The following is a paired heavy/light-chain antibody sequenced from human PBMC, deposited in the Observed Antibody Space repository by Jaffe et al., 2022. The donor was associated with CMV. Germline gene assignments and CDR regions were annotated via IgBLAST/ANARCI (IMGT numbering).Light chain of an antibody. V-gene: IGLV4-69*02. CDR1: RGHSRSD. CDR3: QTWDTGLLYV. J-gene: IGLJ1*01. CDR2: VDRDGRP. Sequence: QVVLTQSPSASASLGASVKVICTLSRGHSRSDIAWYQQQPGKGPRYLMSVDRDGRPTKGDGIPDRFSGSSSGADRYLTISSLQSEDEADYYCQTWDTGLLYVFGSGTKVTVL.
Heavy chain of an antibody. CDR2: IKSKADGGTT. D-gene: IGHD6-13*01. CDR1: GFTFNLGW. V-gene: IGHV3-15*01. Sequence: EVQLVDSGGGFVKPGGSLRLSCAVSGFTFNLGWMGWVRQAPGKGLEWVGRIKSKADGGTTDFATPVQGRFAISRDDSQNTVYLQMNSLQSDDTAMYYCTTDGGVAEAALFTHWGQGVLVTVSS. J-gene: IGHJ4*02. CDR3: TTDGGVAEAALFTH.